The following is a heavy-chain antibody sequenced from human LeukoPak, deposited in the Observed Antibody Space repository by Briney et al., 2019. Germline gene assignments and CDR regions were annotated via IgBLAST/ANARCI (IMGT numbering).Heavy chain of an antibody. Sequence: PGGSLRLSCAASGFAFSDYYMSWIRQAPGKGLEWVSYISSSGSTIYYADSVKGRFTISRDNAKNSLYLQMNSLRAEDTAVYYCVRRAVRGVIIKYYYGMDVWGQGTTVTVSS. CDR1: GFAFSDYY. CDR2: ISSSGSTI. V-gene: IGHV3-11*01. CDR3: VRRAVRGVIIKYYYGMDV. J-gene: IGHJ6*02. D-gene: IGHD3-10*01.